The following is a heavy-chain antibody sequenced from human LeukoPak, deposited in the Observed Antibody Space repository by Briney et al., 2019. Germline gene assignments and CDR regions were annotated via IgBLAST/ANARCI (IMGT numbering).Heavy chain of an antibody. CDR2: IYYSGST. CDR3: ARDFRYFAPDV. D-gene: IGHD3-9*01. CDR1: GGSISSYY. J-gene: IGHJ6*02. V-gene: IGHV4-59*01. Sequence: SETLSLTCTVSGGSISSYYWSWIRQPPGKGLEWIGYIYYSGSTNYNPSLKSRVTISVDTSKNQFSLKLSSVTAADTAVYYCARDFRYFAPDVWGQGTTVTVSS.